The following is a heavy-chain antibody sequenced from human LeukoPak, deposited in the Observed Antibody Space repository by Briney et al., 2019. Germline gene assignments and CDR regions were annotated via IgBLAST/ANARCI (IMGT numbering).Heavy chain of an antibody. D-gene: IGHD3-22*01. CDR1: GGSFSGYY. Sequence: SETLSLTCALYGGSFSGYYWSWIRQPPGKGMEWIGEINHSGSTNYNPSLKSRVTISVDTSKNQFSLKLSSVTAADTAVYYCARGLGGYYDSSGYYYDDAFDIWGQGTMVTVSS. V-gene: IGHV4-34*01. CDR2: INHSGST. CDR3: ARGLGGYYDSSGYYYDDAFDI. J-gene: IGHJ3*02.